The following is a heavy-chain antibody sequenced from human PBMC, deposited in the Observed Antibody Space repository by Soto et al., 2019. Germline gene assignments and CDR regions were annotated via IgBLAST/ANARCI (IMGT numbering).Heavy chain of an antibody. CDR2: ISSSSSYT. J-gene: IGHJ6*02. V-gene: IGHV3-11*03. CDR3: ARTAAAGKNYYGTDV. D-gene: IGHD6-13*01. Sequence: GGPLRLSCAASGFTFSDYYMSWIRQAPGKGLEWVSYISSSSSYTNYADSVKGRFTISRDNAKNSLYLQWSSLKASDTAMYYCARTAAAGKNYYGTDVWGQGTTVTVSS. CDR1: GFTFSDYY.